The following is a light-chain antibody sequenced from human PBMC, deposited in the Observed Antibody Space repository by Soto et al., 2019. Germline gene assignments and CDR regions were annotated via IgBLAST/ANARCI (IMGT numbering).Light chain of an antibody. Sequence: ELVLTQSPATLSLSPGERATLSCRASQSVSSSLAWYQQKPGQAPRLLIYDASNRATGIPARVSGSGSGTDFTLTISSLENEELAGDDCQQRRNWRGTFGQGTKLAIK. CDR2: DAS. CDR1: QSVSSS. CDR3: QQRRNWRGT. V-gene: IGKV3-11*01. J-gene: IGKJ2*01.